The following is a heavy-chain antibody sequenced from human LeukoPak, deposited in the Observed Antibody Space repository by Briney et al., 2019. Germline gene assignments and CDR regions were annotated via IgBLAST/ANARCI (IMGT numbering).Heavy chain of an antibody. CDR2: TSSSSSYI. D-gene: IGHD3-10*01. J-gene: IGHJ6*04. CDR3: ARVHYGSGSYPRSAAYYYYYGMDV. CDR1: GFTFSSYS. V-gene: IGHV3-21*01. Sequence: GGSLRLSCAASGFTFSSYSMNWVRQAPGKGLEWVSSTSSSSSYIYYADSVKGRFTISRDNAKNSLYLQMNSLRAEDTAVYYCARVHYGSGSYPRSAAYYYYYGMDVWGKGTTVTVSS.